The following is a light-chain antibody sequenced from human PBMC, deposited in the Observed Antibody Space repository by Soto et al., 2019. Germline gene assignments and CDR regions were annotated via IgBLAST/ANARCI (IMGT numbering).Light chain of an antibody. Sequence: QSVLTQPPSASATPGQRVAISCLGGSSNIGSNYVYWYQQFPGTAPRLLIQSTDERPSGVPDRFAGSKSGTSASLIISGLQFEDEADYYCAAWDDNLSIQVFGTGTKLTVL. J-gene: IGLJ1*01. CDR1: SSNIGSNY. CDR3: AAWDDNLSIQV. V-gene: IGLV1-47*02. CDR2: STD.